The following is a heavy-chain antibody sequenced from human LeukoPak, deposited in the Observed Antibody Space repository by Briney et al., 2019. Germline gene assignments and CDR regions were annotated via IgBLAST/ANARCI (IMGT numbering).Heavy chain of an antibody. D-gene: IGHD5-18*01. CDR2: IYYSGST. Sequence: SETLSLTCTVSGGSISSYYWSWIRQPPGKGLEWIGYIYYSGSTNYNPSLKSRVTISVDTSKNQFSLKLSSVTAADTAVYYCARDGGIGYSHGSYYYGMDVWGQGTTVTVSS. CDR1: GGSISSYY. V-gene: IGHV4-59*01. CDR3: ARDGGIGYSHGSYYYGMDV. J-gene: IGHJ6*02.